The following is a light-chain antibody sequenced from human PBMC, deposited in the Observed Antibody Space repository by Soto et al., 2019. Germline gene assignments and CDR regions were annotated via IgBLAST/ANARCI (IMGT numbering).Light chain of an antibody. CDR2: EVT. CDR1: SSDVGGYNY. V-gene: IGLV2-14*01. Sequence: QSVLTQTASVSGSPGQSITISCTGTSSDVGGYNYVSWYQQHPGKAPKLMIYEVTNRPSGVSNRFSGSKSGNTASLTISGLQADDEADYYCSSYTSSITYVFGTGTKLTVL. CDR3: SSYTSSITYV. J-gene: IGLJ1*01.